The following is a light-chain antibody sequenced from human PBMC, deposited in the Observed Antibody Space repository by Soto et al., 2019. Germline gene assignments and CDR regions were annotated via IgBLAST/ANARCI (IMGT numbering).Light chain of an antibody. CDR1: QSVNSNY. V-gene: IGKV3-20*01. CDR2: GAS. CDR3: QQYDNAPLT. Sequence: EIVLTQSPGTLSLSPGERATLSCRASQSVNSNYLAWYQQKPGQGPRLLMYGASSRATGIPDRFSGSGSGTDFTLTISRLEPEDFAVYYCQQYDNAPLTFGQGTKVDIK. J-gene: IGKJ1*01.